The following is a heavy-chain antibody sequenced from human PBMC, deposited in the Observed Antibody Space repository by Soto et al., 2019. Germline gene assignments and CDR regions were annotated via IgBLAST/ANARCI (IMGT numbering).Heavy chain of an antibody. J-gene: IGHJ5*02. CDR1: GFTFSSYS. V-gene: IGHV3-21*01. Sequence: GGFLRLSCAAPGFTFSSYSMNWVRQPPGRGLGWVSSISASGGHIYYADSMRGRLTASRDNTKNSLYLQMNNLRAEDTAVYYCAREDSGAYCGGGSCSNCNWFDPWGQGTLVTVSS. CDR2: ISASGGHI. CDR3: AREDSGAYCGGGSCSNCNWFDP. D-gene: IGHD2-15*01.